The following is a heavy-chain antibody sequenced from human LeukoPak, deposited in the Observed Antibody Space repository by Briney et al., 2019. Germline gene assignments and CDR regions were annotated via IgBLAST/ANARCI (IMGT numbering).Heavy chain of an antibody. CDR3: ARGRRIAAERFDP. D-gene: IGHD6-13*01. V-gene: IGHV1-2*02. CDR1: GYTFTGYY. J-gene: IGHJ5*02. CDR2: INPNSGGT. Sequence: ASVKVSCKASGYTFTGYYMHWVRQAPGQGLEWMGWINPNSGGTNYAQKFQGRVTMTRDTSVSTAYMELSRLRSDDTAVYYCARGRRIAAERFDPWGQGTLVTVSS.